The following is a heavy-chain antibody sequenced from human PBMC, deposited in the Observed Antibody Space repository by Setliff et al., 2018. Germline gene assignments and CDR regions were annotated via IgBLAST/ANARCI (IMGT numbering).Heavy chain of an antibody. CDR1: GFTFSSYG. CDR3: ARQATDY. Sequence: GGSLRLSCAASGFTFSSYGMHWVRQAPGKGLEWVALIWYDGSNKYYADSVKGRFTISRDNSKNTLYLQMNSLRAEDTALYYCARQATDYWGQGTLVTVSS. CDR2: IWYDGSNK. J-gene: IGHJ4*02. V-gene: IGHV3-33*01.